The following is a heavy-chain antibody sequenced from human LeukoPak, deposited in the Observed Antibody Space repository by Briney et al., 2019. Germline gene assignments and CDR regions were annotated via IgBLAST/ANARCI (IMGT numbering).Heavy chain of an antibody. J-gene: IGHJ4*02. CDR2: FDPEDGET. Sequence: GASVKVSCKVSGYTLTELSMHLVRQAPGKGLEWMGGFDPEDGETIYAQKFQGRVTMTEDTSTDTAYMELSSLRSEDTAVYYCATDFSRGYYDSSGSPRDWGQGTLVTVSS. CDR1: GYTLTELS. D-gene: IGHD3-22*01. V-gene: IGHV1-24*01. CDR3: ATDFSRGYYDSSGSPRD.